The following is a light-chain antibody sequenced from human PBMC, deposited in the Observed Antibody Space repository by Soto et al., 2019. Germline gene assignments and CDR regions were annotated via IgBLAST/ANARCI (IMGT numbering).Light chain of an antibody. CDR3: AAWDDSLNGGV. CDR2: SNN. J-gene: IGLJ3*02. CDR1: SSNIGSNT. V-gene: IGLV1-44*01. Sequence: QSVLTQPPPSSGTPGQRVTISCSGSSSNIGSNTVNWYQQLPGTAPKLLISSNNQRPSGVPDRFSGSKSGTSASLAISGLQSEDEADYYCAAWDDSLNGGVFGGGTKLTVL.